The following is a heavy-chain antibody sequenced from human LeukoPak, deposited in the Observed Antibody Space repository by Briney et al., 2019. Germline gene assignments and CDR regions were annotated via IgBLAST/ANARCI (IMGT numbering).Heavy chain of an antibody. J-gene: IGHJ5*02. CDR2: IYYSGST. CDR3: ARDRGDYSNYLRWFDP. Sequence: SETLSLTCTVSGGSISSSSYYWGWIRQPPGKGLEWIGTIYYSGSTYYNPSLKSRVTISVDTSKNQFSLKLSSVTAADTAVYYCARDRGDYSNYLRWFDPWGQGTLVTVSS. D-gene: IGHD4-11*01. V-gene: IGHV4-39*07. CDR1: GGSISSSSYY.